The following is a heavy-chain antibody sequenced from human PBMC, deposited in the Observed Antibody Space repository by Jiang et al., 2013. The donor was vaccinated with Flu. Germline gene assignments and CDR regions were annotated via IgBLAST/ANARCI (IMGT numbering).Heavy chain of an antibody. CDR2: IYPGDSDT. CDR3: ARRPGIVGATNENYFDY. V-gene: IGHV5-51*01. CDR1: GYSFTSYW. Sequence: GAEVKKPGESLKISCKGSGYSFTSYWIGWVRQMPGKGLEWMGIIYPGDSDTRYSPSFQGQVTISADKSISTAYLQWSSLKASDTAMYYCARRPGIVGATNENYFDYWGQGTLVTVSS. D-gene: IGHD1-26*01. J-gene: IGHJ4*02.